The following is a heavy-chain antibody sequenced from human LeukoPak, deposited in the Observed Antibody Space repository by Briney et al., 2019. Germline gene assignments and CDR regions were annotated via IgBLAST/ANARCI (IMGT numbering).Heavy chain of an antibody. J-gene: IGHJ4*02. CDR2: ITPIFGTA. Sequence: GSSVKVSCKASGGTFSSYAISWVRQAPGQGLEWMGGITPIFGTANYAQKFQGRVTITADESTSTAYMELSSLRSEDTAVYYCARPAGTMYYFDYWGQGTLVTVSS. CDR1: GGTFSSYA. V-gene: IGHV1-69*01. D-gene: IGHD1-7*01. CDR3: ARPAGTMYYFDY.